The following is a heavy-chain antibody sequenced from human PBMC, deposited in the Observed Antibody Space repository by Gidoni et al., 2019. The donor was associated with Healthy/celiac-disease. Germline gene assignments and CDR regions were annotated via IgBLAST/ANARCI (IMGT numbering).Heavy chain of an antibody. CDR3: TSSGKRSDAFDI. J-gene: IGHJ3*02. Sequence: EVQLVESGGGVVKPGRYLSLSCTASAFTFGDYAMRWFRQAPGKGLEWVGFIRSKAYGGTTEYAASVKGRFTISRDDSKSIAYLQMNSLKTEDTAVYYCTSSGKRSDAFDIWGQGTMVTVSS. V-gene: IGHV3-49*05. CDR2: IRSKAYGGTT. D-gene: IGHD1-26*01. CDR1: AFTFGDYA.